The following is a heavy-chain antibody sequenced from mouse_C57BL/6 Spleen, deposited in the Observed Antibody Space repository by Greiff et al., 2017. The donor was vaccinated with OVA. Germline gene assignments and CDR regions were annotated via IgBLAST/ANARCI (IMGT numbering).Heavy chain of an antibody. CDR1: DSEVFPIAY. V-gene: IGHV15-2*01. D-gene: IGHD2-3*01. J-gene: IGHJ1*03. CDR2: ILPSIGRT. Sequence: QVQLKQSGSELRSPGSSVKLSCKDFDSEVFPIAYMSWVRQKPGHGFEWIGGILPSIGRTIYGEKFEDKATLDADTLSNTAYLELNSLTSEDSAIYYCARGMENGYYDWYFDVWGTGTTVTVSS. CDR3: ARGMENGYYDWYFDV.